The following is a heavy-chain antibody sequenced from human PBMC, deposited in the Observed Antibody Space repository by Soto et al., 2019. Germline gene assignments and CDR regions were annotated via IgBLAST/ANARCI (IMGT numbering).Heavy chain of an antibody. D-gene: IGHD3-9*01. V-gene: IGHV3-23*01. CDR1: GFTFSNYA. J-gene: IGHJ4*02. Sequence: PGGSLRLSCAASGFTFSNYAMSWVRQAPGKGLEWVSAISSSGDSPYYADSVKGRFTVSRDNSKNTLYLQMNSLKASDTAMYYCASTRALTGYYRYWGQGTLVTVSS. CDR3: ASTRALTGYYRY. CDR2: ISSSGDSP.